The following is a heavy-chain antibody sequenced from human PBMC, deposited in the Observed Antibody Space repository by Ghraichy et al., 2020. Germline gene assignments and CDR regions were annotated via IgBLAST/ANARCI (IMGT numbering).Heavy chain of an antibody. Sequence: ASVKVSCKASVYTLTGYYIHWVRQAPGQGLEWMGWLNPNSGGTNYAQQFQGWVTMTRDTSISTAYLEVSRLRSDDTAFYYCATTRGNSSYDAFDIWGQGTVVSVSS. CDR2: LNPNSGGT. V-gene: IGHV1-2*04. CDR3: ATTRGNSSYDAFDI. D-gene: IGHD6-6*01. J-gene: IGHJ3*02. CDR1: VYTLTGYY.